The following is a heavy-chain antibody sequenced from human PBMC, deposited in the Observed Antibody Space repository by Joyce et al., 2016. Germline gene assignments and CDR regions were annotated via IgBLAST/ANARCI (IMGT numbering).Heavy chain of an antibody. CDR2: ITGSGGST. CDR1: GFSFIGYA. V-gene: IGHV3-23*01. Sequence: EVKLLESGGGLVQPGGSLRLSCAASGFSFIGYAMNGVRQAPGKVLEWVSSITGSGGSTYYADSVKGRFTISRDNSNNTLYLQITGLRAEDTAVYYCAKELTFSYYYGMDVWGQGTTVTVSS. CDR3: AKELTFSYYYGMDV. J-gene: IGHJ6*02. D-gene: IGHD3-3*02.